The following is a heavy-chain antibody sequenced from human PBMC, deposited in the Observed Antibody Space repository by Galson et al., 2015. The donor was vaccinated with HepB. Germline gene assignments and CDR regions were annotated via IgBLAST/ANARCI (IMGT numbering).Heavy chain of an antibody. Sequence: SLRLSCAASGFTFNSYAMHWVRQAPGKGLEWVAVISNDGGYKYYADSLKGRFTISRDNSKTTLYLQMNSLRSEDTAVYYCARNVYWGQGTLVTVSS. J-gene: IGHJ4*02. CDR3: ARNVY. CDR2: ISNDGGYK. CDR1: GFTFNSYA. V-gene: IGHV3-30*04.